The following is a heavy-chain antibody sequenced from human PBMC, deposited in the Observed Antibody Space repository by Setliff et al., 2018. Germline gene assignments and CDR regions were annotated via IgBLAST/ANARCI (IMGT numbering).Heavy chain of an antibody. D-gene: IGHD7-27*01. CDR3: ASIDWGENFYNMDV. J-gene: IGHJ6*03. CDR1: GFTFSKYW. CDR2: INGDGAIT. V-gene: IGHV3-74*01. Sequence: GGSLRLSCGASGFTFSKYWMYWVRQVPGKGLVWVSRINGDGAITNYADSVKGRFTISRDNAKNTLYLQMNGLRGEDTAVYFCASIDWGENFYNMDVWGKGTTVTVSS.